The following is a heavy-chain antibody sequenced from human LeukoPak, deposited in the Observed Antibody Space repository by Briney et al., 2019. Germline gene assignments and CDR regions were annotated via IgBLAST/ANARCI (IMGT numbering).Heavy chain of an antibody. V-gene: IGHV4-30-4*01. CDR1: GGSISSGDYY. CDR3: ASQPSNGYGENWFDP. Sequence: PSETLSLTCTVSGGSISSGDYYWSWIRQPPGKGLEWIGYIYYSGSTYYNPSLKSRVTISVDTSKNQFSLKLSSVTAADTAVYYCASQPSNGYGENWFDPWGQGTLVTVSS. CDR2: IYYSGST. D-gene: IGHD6-13*01. J-gene: IGHJ5*02.